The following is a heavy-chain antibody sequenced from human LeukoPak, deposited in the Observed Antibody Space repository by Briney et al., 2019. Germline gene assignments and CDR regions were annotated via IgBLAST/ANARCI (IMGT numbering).Heavy chain of an antibody. D-gene: IGHD1-1*01. Sequence: GGSLRLSCAASGSTFNNYGMHWVRQAPGKGLEWVAVIWYDGSNKYYADSVKGRFTISRDNSKNTLYLQMNSLRAEDTAVYYCARVVVELERRGGAFDIWGQGTMVTVSS. J-gene: IGHJ3*02. V-gene: IGHV3-33*01. CDR1: GSTFNNYG. CDR3: ARVVVELERRGGAFDI. CDR2: IWYDGSNK.